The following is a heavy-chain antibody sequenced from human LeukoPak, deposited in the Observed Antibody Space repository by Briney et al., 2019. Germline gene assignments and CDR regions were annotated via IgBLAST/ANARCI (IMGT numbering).Heavy chain of an antibody. J-gene: IGHJ4*02. V-gene: IGHV3-23*01. CDR3: AKTTYYDFWSGLAARFDY. D-gene: IGHD3-3*01. Sequence: GGSLRLSCVASGFTFSSYAMTWVRQAPGKGLEWVSAISGSGGSTYYADSVKGRFTISRDNSKNTLYLQMNSLRAEDTAVYYCAKTTYYDFWSGLAARFDYWGQGTLVTVSS. CDR2: ISGSGGST. CDR1: GFTFSSYA.